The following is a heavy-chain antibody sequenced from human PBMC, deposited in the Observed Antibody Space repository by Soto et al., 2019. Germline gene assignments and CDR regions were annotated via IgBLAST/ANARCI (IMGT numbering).Heavy chain of an antibody. CDR1: GDSISSRSYY. J-gene: IGHJ4*02. Sequence: SETLSLTCTVTGDSISSRSYYWGWIRQPPGKGLEWIGSIYYSGSTHNNPSLRSRVSMSIDTSKDQFSLRLSSVTAADTAVYYCARATGTLRSRNCDYWGQGSLVTVSS. V-gene: IGHV4-39*07. CDR3: ARATGTLRSRNCDY. CDR2: IYYSGST. D-gene: IGHD1-1*01.